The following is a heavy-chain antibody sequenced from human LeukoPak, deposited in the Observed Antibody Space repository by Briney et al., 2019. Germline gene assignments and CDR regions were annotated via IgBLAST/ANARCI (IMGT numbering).Heavy chain of an antibody. D-gene: IGHD2-21*02. J-gene: IGHJ4*02. CDR2: ISGSGGST. V-gene: IGHV3-23*01. Sequence: TGASLRLSCAASGFTFSSYAMSWVRQAPGKGLEWVSAISGSGGSTYYADSVKGRFTISRDNSKNTLYLQMNSLRAEDTAVYYCAKARPGPYCGGDCYSDYWGQGTLVTVSS. CDR1: GFTFSSYA. CDR3: AKARPGPYCGGDCYSDY.